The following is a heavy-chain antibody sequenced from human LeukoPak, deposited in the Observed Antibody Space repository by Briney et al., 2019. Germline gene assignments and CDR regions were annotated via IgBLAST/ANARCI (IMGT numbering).Heavy chain of an antibody. D-gene: IGHD6-6*01. J-gene: IGHJ6*03. CDR3: TTWASIAARPWWGYYYYYMDV. Sequence: GGSLRLSCAASGFTFSNAWMSWVRQAPGKGLEWVGRIKSKTDGGTTDYAAPVKGRFTISRDDSKNTLYLQMNSLKTEDTAVYYCTTWASIAARPWWGYYYYYMDVWGKGTTVTVPS. CDR2: IKSKTDGGTT. V-gene: IGHV3-15*01. CDR1: GFTFSNAW.